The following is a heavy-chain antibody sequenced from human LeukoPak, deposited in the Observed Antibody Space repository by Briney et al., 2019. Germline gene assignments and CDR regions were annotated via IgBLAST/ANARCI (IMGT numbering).Heavy chain of an antibody. CDR3: ARFGFSYGSVFDY. J-gene: IGHJ4*02. CDR1: GGSITSYY. V-gene: IGHV4-59*08. Sequence: SETLSLTCTVSGGSITSYYWSWIRQPPGKGLEWIGHIYYSGSTNYNPSLKSRVTISVDTSKNQFSLKVTSVPAADTAVYYCARFGFSYGSVFDYWGQGTLVTVSS. D-gene: IGHD3-10*01. CDR2: IYYSGST.